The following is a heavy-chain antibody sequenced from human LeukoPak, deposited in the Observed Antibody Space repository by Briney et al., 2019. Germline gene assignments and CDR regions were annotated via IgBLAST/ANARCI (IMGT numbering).Heavy chain of an antibody. CDR2: INSDGSTA. Sequence: GGSLRLSCAVSGFTFSGYWMNWVRQAPGKGLVWVSRINSDGSTATYADSVKGRFTISRDNAKKMPFLQMNSLRAEDTAVYYCTRDFYSSSWDWGQGTLVTVSS. CDR3: TRDFYSSSWD. D-gene: IGHD6-13*01. CDR1: GFTFSGYW. V-gene: IGHV3-74*01. J-gene: IGHJ1*01.